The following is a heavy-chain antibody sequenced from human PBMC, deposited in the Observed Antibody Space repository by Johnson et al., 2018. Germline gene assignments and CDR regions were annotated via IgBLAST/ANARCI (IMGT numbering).Heavy chain of an antibody. CDR2: IESGSNRI. CDR1: GFRFSVYT. J-gene: IGHJ1*01. Sequence: VQLVQSGGGLVQPGGSLRLSCSASGFRFSVYTMNWVRQAPGKGLEWLSFIESGSNRIYYVNSVKGRFTISRDDAKNSLYLQMNSLRDEDTAVYYCVRDGAVGYGSGWIRYFHHWGQDTLVTVSS. CDR3: VRDGAVGYGSGWIRYFHH. D-gene: IGHD2-15*01. V-gene: IGHV3-48*02.